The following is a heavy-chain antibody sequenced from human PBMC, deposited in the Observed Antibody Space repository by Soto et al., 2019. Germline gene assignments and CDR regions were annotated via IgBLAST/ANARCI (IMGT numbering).Heavy chain of an antibody. CDR3: ARDIRYDTSRTFGMAV. J-gene: IGHJ6*02. CDR2: IGTAGDT. Sequence: EEQLVESGVGLVQPGGSLRLSCAASGFTFSSYDMHWVRQATGKGLEWVSAIGTAGDTYYPGSVKGRFTISRENAKNSLYLQMNSLRAGDTAVYYCARDIRYDTSRTFGMAVWGQGTTVTVSS. V-gene: IGHV3-13*04. CDR1: GFTFSSYD. D-gene: IGHD3-22*01.